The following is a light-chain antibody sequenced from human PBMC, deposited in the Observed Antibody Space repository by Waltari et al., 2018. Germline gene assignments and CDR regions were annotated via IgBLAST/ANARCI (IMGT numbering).Light chain of an antibody. J-gene: IGLJ3*02. CDR1: ILGNKY. V-gene: IGLV3-1*01. Sequence: SYELTQPPSVSVSPGQTASITCSGDILGNKYASWYQQKPGQSPLLVIYQDTKRPSGSPGRVAGSKSGNAATLTISGTQAMDEADYYCQALGTGAWVFGGGTKLTVL. CDR2: QDT. CDR3: QALGTGAWV.